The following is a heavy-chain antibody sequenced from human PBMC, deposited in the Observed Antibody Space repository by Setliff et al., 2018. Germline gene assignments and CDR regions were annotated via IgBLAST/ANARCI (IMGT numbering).Heavy chain of an antibody. CDR1: GVSISSYY. CDR3: ARLSWNGLRYYGLDV. J-gene: IGHJ6*02. Sequence: SETLSLTCNVSGVSISSYYWSWIRQPPGKGLESIGYIQKSGSTNYNPSLMSRVSISVDTSTNQFSLKLRSVTAADTAVYYCARLSWNGLRYYGLDVWGQGTTVTVSS. CDR2: IQKSGST. V-gene: IGHV4-59*01. D-gene: IGHD3-3*01.